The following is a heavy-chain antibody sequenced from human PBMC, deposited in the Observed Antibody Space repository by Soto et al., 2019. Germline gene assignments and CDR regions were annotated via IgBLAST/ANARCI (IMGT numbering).Heavy chain of an antibody. J-gene: IGHJ4*02. V-gene: IGHV4-31*03. CDR3: ARDQDDYGGHHL. CDR1: GGSLSSGGYY. Sequence: NPSETLSLTCTVCGGSLSSGGYYWSGIRQHPGKGLEWIGYIYYSGSTYYHPSLKRRVTISVDTSKNQFSLKLSSVTAADTAVYYCARDQDDYGGHHLWGQGTLVTVSS. D-gene: IGHD5-12*01. CDR2: IYYSGST.